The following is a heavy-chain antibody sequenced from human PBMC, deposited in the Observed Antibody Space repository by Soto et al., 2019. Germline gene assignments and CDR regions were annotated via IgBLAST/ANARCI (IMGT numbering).Heavy chain of an antibody. CDR2: INPNSGGT. CDR3: ASGATIFGVFIPAWFDP. D-gene: IGHD3-3*01. V-gene: IGHV1-2*02. Sequence: ASVKVSCKASGYTFTGYYMHWVRQAPGQGLEWMGWINPNSGGTNYAQKFQGRVTMTRDTSISTAYMELSRLRSDDTAVYYCASGATIFGVFIPAWFDPWGQGTLVTVSS. CDR1: GYTFTGYY. J-gene: IGHJ5*02.